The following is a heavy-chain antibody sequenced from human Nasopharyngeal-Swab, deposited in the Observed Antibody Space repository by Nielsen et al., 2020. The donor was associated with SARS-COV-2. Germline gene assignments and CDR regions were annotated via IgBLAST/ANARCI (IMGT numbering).Heavy chain of an antibody. J-gene: IGHJ6*02. V-gene: IGHV3-21*01. Sequence: GGSLRLSCAASGSTFSSYSMNWVRQAPGKGLEWVSSISSSSSYIYYADSVKGRFTISRDNAKNSLYLQMNSLRAEDTAVYYCARELSGYCSSPLGCYYYGMDVWGQGTTVTVSS. CDR1: GSTFSSYS. CDR3: ARELSGYCSSPLGCYYYGMDV. CDR2: ISSSSSYI. D-gene: IGHD2-2*01.